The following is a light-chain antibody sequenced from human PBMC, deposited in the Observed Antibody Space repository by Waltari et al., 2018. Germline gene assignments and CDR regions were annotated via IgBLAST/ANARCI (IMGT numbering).Light chain of an antibody. J-gene: IGLJ1*01. CDR2: GNR. CDR3: QSYDSSLSGFYV. Sequence: QSVLTQPPSVSGAPGQRVTISCTGSSSNIGAGYYVHWYQQLPGTAPKLLIYGNRNRPSGVPDRFSGSKSGTSASLAITGRQAEDEADYYCQSYDSSLSGFYVFGTGTKVTVL. CDR1: SSNIGAGYY. V-gene: IGLV1-40*01.